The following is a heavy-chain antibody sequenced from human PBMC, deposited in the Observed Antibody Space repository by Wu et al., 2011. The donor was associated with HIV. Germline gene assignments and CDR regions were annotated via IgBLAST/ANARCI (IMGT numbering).Heavy chain of an antibody. V-gene: IGHV1-8*02. J-gene: IGHJ4*02. CDR2: MNPLRGDS. Sequence: QVQLVQSGAEVKKPGSSVKVSCKASGGTFSTYDINWVRQAPGQGLEWMGWMNPLRGDSGFAPNFQGRVTMSRNTSIATAYMEVGGLRSEDSAVYYCGRGLMVIWGQGTLVTVSS. CDR1: GGTFSTYD. CDR3: GRGLMVI. D-gene: IGHD2-21*01.